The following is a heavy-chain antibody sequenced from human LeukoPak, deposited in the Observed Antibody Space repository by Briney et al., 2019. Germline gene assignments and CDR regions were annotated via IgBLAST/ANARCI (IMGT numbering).Heavy chain of an antibody. CDR1: GFTFSSYG. J-gene: IGHJ4*02. V-gene: IGHV3-33*01. CDR3: ARDAWYGGYPYYFDY. D-gene: IGHD4-17*01. Sequence: PGGSLRLSCAASGFTFSSYGMHWVRQAPGKGLEWVAVIWYDGSNKYYAHSVKGRFTISRDNSKNTLYLQMNSLRAEDTAVYYCARDAWYGGYPYYFDYWGQGTLVTVSS. CDR2: IWYDGSNK.